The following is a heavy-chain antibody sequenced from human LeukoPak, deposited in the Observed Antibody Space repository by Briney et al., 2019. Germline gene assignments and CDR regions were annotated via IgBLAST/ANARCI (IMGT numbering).Heavy chain of an antibody. CDR2: LRYDGSTA. Sequence: PGGSLSLSCAASGFTLSSYGMNWVRQAPGKGLEWVAFLRYDGSTAFYEDSVKGRFTISRDSSKNTLYLQMNSLTPADTAIYYCAKDPYGGTYPSYFDYWGQGTLVTVSS. J-gene: IGHJ4*02. CDR1: GFTLSSYG. D-gene: IGHD1-26*01. V-gene: IGHV3-30*02. CDR3: AKDPYGGTYPSYFDY.